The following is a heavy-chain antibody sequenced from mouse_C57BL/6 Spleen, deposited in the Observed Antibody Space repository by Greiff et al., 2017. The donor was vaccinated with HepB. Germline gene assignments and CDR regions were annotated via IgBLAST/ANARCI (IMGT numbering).Heavy chain of an antibody. D-gene: IGHD2-4*01. J-gene: IGHJ1*03. CDR1: GYTFTDYY. V-gene: IGHV1-26*01. CDR2: INPNNGGT. CDR3: ARNRVYYDPYWYFDV. Sequence: EVQLQQSGPELVKPGASVKISCKASGYTFTDYYMNWVKQSHGKSLEWIGDINPNNGGTSYNQKFKGKATLTVDKSSSTAYMELRSLTSEDSAVLYCARNRVYYDPYWYFDVWGTGTTVTVSS.